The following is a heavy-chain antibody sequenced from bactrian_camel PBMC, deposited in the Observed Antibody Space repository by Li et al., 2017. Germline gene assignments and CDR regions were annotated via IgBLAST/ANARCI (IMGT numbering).Heavy chain of an antibody. CDR1: GLIHDTYA. Sequence: HVQLVESGGGSVQAGGSLRLSCRVSGLIHDTYAVAWFRQSPGKEREKVASISTDGKPTVADSVKGRFTVSHDKSKNTAYLQMNDLKPEDTGVYYCAAPSPGYALAGTVVGGAGCVAEIADATYWGQGTQVTVS. CDR3: AAPSPGYALAGTVVGGAGCVAEIADATY. J-gene: IGHJ4*01. V-gene: IGHV3S55*01. D-gene: IGHD2*01. CDR2: ISTDGKP.